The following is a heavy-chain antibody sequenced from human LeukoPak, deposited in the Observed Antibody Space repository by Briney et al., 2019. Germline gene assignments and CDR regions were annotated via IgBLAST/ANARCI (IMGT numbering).Heavy chain of an antibody. J-gene: IGHJ5*02. D-gene: IGHD6-13*01. V-gene: IGHV4-34*01. Sequence: PSETLSLTCAVYGGSFSGYYWSWIRQPPGKGLEWIGEINHSGSTNYNPSLKSRVTISVDTSKNQFSLKLSSVTAADTAVYYCARGNAALFDPWGQGTLVTVSS. CDR3: ARGNAALFDP. CDR1: GGSFSGYY. CDR2: INHSGST.